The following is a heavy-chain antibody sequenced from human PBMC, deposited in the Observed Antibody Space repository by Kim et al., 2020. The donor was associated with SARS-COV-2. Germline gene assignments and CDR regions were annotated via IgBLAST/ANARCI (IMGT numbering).Heavy chain of an antibody. CDR2: TYYRSKWYN. Sequence: SQTLSLTCAISGDSVSSNSAAWNWIRQSPSRGLEWLGRTYYRSKWYNDYAVSVKSRITINPDTSKNQFSLQLNSVTPEDTAVYYCARQITMIVVAPDAFDIWGQGTMVTVSS. V-gene: IGHV6-1*01. CDR3: ARQITMIVVAPDAFDI. D-gene: IGHD3-22*01. J-gene: IGHJ3*02. CDR1: GDSVSSNSAA.